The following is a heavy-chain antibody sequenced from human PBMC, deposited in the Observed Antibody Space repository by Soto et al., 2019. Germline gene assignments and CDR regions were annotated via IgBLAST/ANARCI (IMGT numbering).Heavy chain of an antibody. Sequence: PGGSLRLSCAASGFTFSNYAMSWVRQAPGKGLEWVSAISASVGSTYYTDSVKGRFTISRDNSKNTLYLQMNSLRAEDTAVYYCAKGGQSYDYWGQGTLLTVYS. CDR3: AKGGQSYDY. D-gene: IGHD3-10*01. CDR2: ISASVGST. CDR1: GFTFSNYA. J-gene: IGHJ4*02. V-gene: IGHV3-23*01.